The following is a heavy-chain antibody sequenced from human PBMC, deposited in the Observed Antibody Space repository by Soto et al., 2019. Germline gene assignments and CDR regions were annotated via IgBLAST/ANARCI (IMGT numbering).Heavy chain of an antibody. J-gene: IGHJ4*02. V-gene: IGHV5-51*03. CDR3: ARPPIGTTSFFDY. Sequence: EVQLVQSGAEVKKPGESLKISCKGSGYSFTSNWIGWVRQMHGKGLEWMGVIYHSDSDTRYSPYFQGQVTISADKSISPSYLQWSSLKASDTAMYYCARPPIGTTSFFDYWGQGTLVTVSS. CDR1: GYSFTSNW. CDR2: IYHSDSDT. D-gene: IGHD1-7*01.